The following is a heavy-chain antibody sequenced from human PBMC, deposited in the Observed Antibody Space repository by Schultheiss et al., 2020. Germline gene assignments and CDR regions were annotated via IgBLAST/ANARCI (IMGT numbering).Heavy chain of an antibody. CDR3: ARDRGGYWYFDL. V-gene: IGHV4-31*11. D-gene: IGHD3-10*01. J-gene: IGHJ2*01. CDR1: GGSFSGYY. CDR2: IYYSGST. Sequence: SETLSLTCAVYGGSFSGYYWSWIRQHPGKGLEWIGYIYYSGSTYYNPSLKSRVTISVDTSKNQFSLKLSSVTAADTAVYYCARDRGGYWYFDLWGRGTLVTVSS.